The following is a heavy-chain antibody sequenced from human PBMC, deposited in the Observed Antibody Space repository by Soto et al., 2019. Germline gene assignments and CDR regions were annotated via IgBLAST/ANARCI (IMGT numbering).Heavy chain of an antibody. D-gene: IGHD6-13*01. CDR3: ARNGGHSSSWYSPRYYYYGIDV. CDR2: ISSSSSTI. V-gene: IGHV3-48*02. J-gene: IGHJ6*02. Sequence: EVQLVESGGGLVQPGGSLRLSCAASGFTFSSYSMNWVRQAPGKGLEWVSYISSSSSTIYYADSVKGRFTISRDNAKNSLYLQMNSLRDEDTAVYYCARNGGHSSSWYSPRYYYYGIDVWGQGTTVTVSS. CDR1: GFTFSSYS.